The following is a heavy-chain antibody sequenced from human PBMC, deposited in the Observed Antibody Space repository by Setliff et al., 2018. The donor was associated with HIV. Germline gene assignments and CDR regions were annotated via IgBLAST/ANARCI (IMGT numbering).Heavy chain of an antibody. Sequence: GGSLRLSCAASGFTLSDHHMNWIRRAPGKGLEWVSSISPGGIDTYYADSVKGRFTISRDQSRSTLYLQMNSLRVDDTAVYYCVRGKNWLDPWGQGTLVTVSS. CDR1: GFTLSDHH. J-gene: IGHJ5*02. CDR2: ISPGGIDT. V-gene: IGHV3-23*01. CDR3: VRGKNWLDP.